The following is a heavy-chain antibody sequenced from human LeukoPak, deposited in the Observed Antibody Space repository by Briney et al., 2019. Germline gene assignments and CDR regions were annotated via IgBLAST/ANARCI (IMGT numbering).Heavy chain of an antibody. V-gene: IGHV3-30*04. CDR2: ISYDGSNK. D-gene: IGHD3-10*01. J-gene: IGHJ3*02. CDR1: GFTFSSYA. CDR3: ARDPITMVRGVIITNENAFDI. Sequence: GGSLRLSCAASGFTFSSYAMHWVRQAPGKGLEWVAVISYDGSNKYYADSVKGRFTISRDNSKNTLYLQMNSLRAEDTAVYYCARDPITMVRGVIITNENAFDIWGQGTMVTVSS.